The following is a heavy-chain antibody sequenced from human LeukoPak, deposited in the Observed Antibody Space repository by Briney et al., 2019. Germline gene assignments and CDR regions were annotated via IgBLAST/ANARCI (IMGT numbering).Heavy chain of an antibody. D-gene: IGHD3-10*01. Sequence: SETLSLTCTVSGGSISSYYWSWIRQPPGKGLEWIGDIYYSGSTNYNPSLKSRVTISVDTSKNQFSLKLSSLTAADTAVYYCASHKRLIIGSGSYPDYWGQGTLVTVSS. V-gene: IGHV4-59*08. CDR2: IYYSGST. J-gene: IGHJ4*02. CDR1: GGSISSYY. CDR3: ASHKRLIIGSGSYPDY.